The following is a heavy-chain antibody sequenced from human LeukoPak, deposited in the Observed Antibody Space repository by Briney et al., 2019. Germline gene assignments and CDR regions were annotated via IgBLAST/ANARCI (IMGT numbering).Heavy chain of an antibody. CDR1: GFTFSSYW. D-gene: IGHD6-13*01. Sequence: GGSLRLSCAASGFTFSSYWMHWVRQAPGKGLVWVSRINSDGSSTSYADSVKGRFTISRDNAKNTLYLQMNSLRAEDTAVYYCAKHSSSWYEGIDYWGQGTLVTVSS. CDR3: AKHSSSWYEGIDY. J-gene: IGHJ4*02. CDR2: INSDGSST. V-gene: IGHV3-74*01.